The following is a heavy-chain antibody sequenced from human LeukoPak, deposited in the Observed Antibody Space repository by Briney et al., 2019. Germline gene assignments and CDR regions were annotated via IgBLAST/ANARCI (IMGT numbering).Heavy chain of an antibody. CDR1: GFNFGDYA. V-gene: IGHV3-49*03. D-gene: IGHD6-13*01. J-gene: IGHJ5*02. CDR3: TRVDSSSWPSAYNWFDP. CDR2: IRSKAYGGTT. Sequence: GGSLRLSCTASGFNFGDYAMSWFRQAPGKGVEWVGFIRSKAYGGTTEYAASGKGRFTISRDDSKSIAYLQMNSLKTEDTAVYYCTRVDSSSWPSAYNWFDPWGQGTLVTVSS.